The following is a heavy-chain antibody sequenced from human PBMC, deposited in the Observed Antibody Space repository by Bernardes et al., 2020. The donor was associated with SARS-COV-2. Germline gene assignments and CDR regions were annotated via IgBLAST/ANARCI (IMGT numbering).Heavy chain of an antibody. CDR1: GGSISSYY. CDR2: IYYSGST. Sequence: SETLSLTCTVSGGSISSYYWSWIRQPPGKGLEWIGYIYYSGSTNYNPSLKSRVTISVDTSKNQFSLKLSSVTAADTAVYYCARGIAEGYYYYGMDVWGQGTTVIVS. CDR3: ARGIAEGYYYYGMDV. J-gene: IGHJ6*02. V-gene: IGHV4-59*01. D-gene: IGHD6-13*01.